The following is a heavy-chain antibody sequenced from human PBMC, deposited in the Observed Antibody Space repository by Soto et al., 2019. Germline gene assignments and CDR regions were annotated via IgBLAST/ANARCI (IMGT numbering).Heavy chain of an antibody. CDR1: GYSFTSLD. Sequence: ASVKVSCKASGYSFTSLDINWVRQTAGQGLEWMGWMEPSTGRTGYAQKFQGRVTMTRDTSINTAYMELTTLTSDDTAFYYCARGVSAGVGYWGQGTLVTVSS. V-gene: IGHV1-8*01. J-gene: IGHJ4*02. CDR3: ARGVSAGVGY. CDR2: MEPSTGRT. D-gene: IGHD1-26*01.